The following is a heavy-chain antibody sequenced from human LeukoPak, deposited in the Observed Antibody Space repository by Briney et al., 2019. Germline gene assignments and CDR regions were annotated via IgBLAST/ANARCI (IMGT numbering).Heavy chain of an antibody. Sequence: GGSLKLSCAASGFTFSGSVMHWVRQASGKGLEWVGRIRSKANSCATAYAASVKGRFTISRDDSKNTAHLQMNSLKTEDTAVYYCTRSDYDFYYYYYMDVWGKGTTVTVSS. CDR3: TRSDYDFYYYYYMDV. V-gene: IGHV3-73*01. CDR1: GFTFSGSV. D-gene: IGHD5-12*01. J-gene: IGHJ6*03. CDR2: IRSKANSCAT.